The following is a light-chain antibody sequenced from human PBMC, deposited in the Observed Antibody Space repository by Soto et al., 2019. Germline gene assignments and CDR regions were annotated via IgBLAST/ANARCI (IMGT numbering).Light chain of an antibody. CDR2: DAS. V-gene: IGKV1-33*01. CDR1: QDIKNY. Sequence: DIQMTQSPSSLSASVGDRVTITCQGSQDIKNYLNWYQQKSGKAPKLLIYDASDLETGVPSRFSGSGSGTDFTFTINSLQPEDIATYYCQQYDNLPLTFGGGTKVDIK. J-gene: IGKJ4*01. CDR3: QQYDNLPLT.